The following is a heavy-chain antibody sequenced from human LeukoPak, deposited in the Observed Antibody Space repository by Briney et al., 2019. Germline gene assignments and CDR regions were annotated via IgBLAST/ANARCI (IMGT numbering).Heavy chain of an antibody. J-gene: IGHJ4*02. D-gene: IGHD2-2*01. CDR1: GGSFSGYY. V-gene: IGHV4-34*01. CDR2: INHSGST. Sequence: SETLSLTCAVYGGSFSGYYWSWIRQPPGKGLEWIGEINHSGSTNYNPSLKSRVTISVGTSKNQFSLKLSSVTAADTAVYYCARGLIWGIVVVPAASHDYGGNSTMRGHYFDYWGQGTLVTVSS. CDR3: ARGLIWGIVVVPAASHDYGGNSTMRGHYFDY.